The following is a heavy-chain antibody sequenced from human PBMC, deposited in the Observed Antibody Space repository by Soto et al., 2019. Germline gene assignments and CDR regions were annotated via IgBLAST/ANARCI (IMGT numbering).Heavy chain of an antibody. V-gene: IGHV4-31*03. Sequence: SETLSLTCTVSGGSISSGGYYWSWIRQHPGKGLEWIGYIYYSGSTYYNPSLKSRVTISVDTSKNQFSLKLSSVTAADTAVYYCARQWFGEFYYMDVWGKGTTVTVSS. CDR3: ARQWFGEFYYMDV. D-gene: IGHD3-10*01. CDR1: GGSISSGGYY. J-gene: IGHJ6*03. CDR2: IYYSGST.